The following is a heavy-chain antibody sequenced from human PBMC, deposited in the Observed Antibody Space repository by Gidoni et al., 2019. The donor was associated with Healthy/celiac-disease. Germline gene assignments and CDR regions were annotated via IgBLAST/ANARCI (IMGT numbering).Heavy chain of an antibody. CDR2: ISYDGSNK. V-gene: IGHV3-30*18. J-gene: IGHJ4*02. CDR1: GFTFSSYG. CDR3: AKDRIYDFWSGPHY. D-gene: IGHD3-3*01. Sequence: QVQLVESGGGVVQPGRSLRLSCAASGFTFSSYGMHWVRQAPGKGLEWVAVISYDGSNKYYADSVKGRFTISRDNSKNTLYLQMNRLRAEDTAVYYCAKDRIYDFWSGPHYWGQGTLVTVSS.